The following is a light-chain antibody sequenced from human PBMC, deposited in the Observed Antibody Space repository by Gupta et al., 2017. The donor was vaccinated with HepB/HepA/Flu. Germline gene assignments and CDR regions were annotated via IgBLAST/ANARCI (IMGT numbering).Light chain of an antibody. CDR1: QRVSRY. Sequence: EIVLTQSPATLSLSPGDRATLSCRASQRVSRYLAWYQQKPGQAPRLLINDASNRATGIPARFSGSGSGTDFTLNISSLEAEDFGVYYCQQYSIWPRTFGQGTKVEIK. J-gene: IGKJ1*01. CDR2: DAS. CDR3: QQYSIWPRT. V-gene: IGKV3-11*01.